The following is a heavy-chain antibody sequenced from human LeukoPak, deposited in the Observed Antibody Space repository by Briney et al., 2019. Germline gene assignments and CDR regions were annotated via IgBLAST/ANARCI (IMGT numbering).Heavy chain of an antibody. V-gene: IGHV3-23*01. CDR3: AKGVQRFDY. D-gene: IGHD1-1*01. Sequence: GSLRLFCAASGVTFSNYSMRWVRPAPGEGLEWVSALSGSGVTTYYADSVKGRFTISRDNSRSTLYLQMNSLRADDTAVYYCAKGVQRFDYWGQGTLVTVSS. J-gene: IGHJ4*02. CDR1: GVTFSNYS. CDR2: LSGSGVTT.